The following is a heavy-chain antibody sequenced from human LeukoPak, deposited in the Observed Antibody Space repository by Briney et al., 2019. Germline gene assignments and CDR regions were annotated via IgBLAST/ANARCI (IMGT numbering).Heavy chain of an antibody. D-gene: IGHD6-6*01. J-gene: IGHJ4*02. Sequence: SETLSLTCTVSGGSISSYYWSWIRQPPGKGLEWIGYIYYSGSTNYNPSLKSRATISVDTSKNQFSLKLSSVTAADTAVYYCARDLEYSSSSGDYWGQGTLVTVSS. CDR1: GGSISSYY. CDR2: IYYSGST. CDR3: ARDLEYSSSSGDY. V-gene: IGHV4-59*12.